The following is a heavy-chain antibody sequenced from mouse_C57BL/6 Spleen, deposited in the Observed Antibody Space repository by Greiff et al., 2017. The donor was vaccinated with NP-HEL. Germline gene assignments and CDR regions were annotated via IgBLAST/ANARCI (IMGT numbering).Heavy chain of an antibody. CDR2: IHPSDSDT. Sequence: QVQLQQPGAELVKPGASVKVSCKASGYTFTSYWMHWVKQRPGQGLEWIGRIHPSDSDTNYNQKFKGKATLTVDKSSSTAYMQLSSLTSEDSAVYYCAIGDYGNFDWYFDVWGTGTTVTVSS. J-gene: IGHJ1*03. CDR1: GYTFTSYW. D-gene: IGHD1-1*01. V-gene: IGHV1-74*01. CDR3: AIGDYGNFDWYFDV.